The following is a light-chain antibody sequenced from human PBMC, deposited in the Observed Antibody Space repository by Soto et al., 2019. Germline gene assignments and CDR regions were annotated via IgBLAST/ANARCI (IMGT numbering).Light chain of an antibody. CDR2: AAS. Sequence: DIQMTQSPSFLSASVGGRVTITCRARQSVTTYLNRYQQKPGKAPKLLIFAASSLQSSVASGLSGSVSGTDFTLTVTNLLPADFATYYCQQSDSLPPSFGQGTKVEI. CDR1: QSVTTY. CDR3: QQSDSLPPS. V-gene: IGKV1-39*01. J-gene: IGKJ1*01.